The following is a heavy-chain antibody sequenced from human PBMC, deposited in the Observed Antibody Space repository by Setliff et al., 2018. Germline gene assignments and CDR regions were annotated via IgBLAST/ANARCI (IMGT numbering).Heavy chain of an antibody. CDR1: GGSFSGYY. D-gene: IGHD6-13*01. Sequence: PSETLSLTCAVYGGSFSGYYWSWIRQPPGKGLGWIGEINHSGSTNYNPSLKSRVTISVDTSKNQFSLKLSSVTAADTAVYYCARGAYSSSWYGYYFDYWGQGTLVTVSS. V-gene: IGHV4-34*01. CDR2: INHSGST. CDR3: ARGAYSSSWYGYYFDY. J-gene: IGHJ4*02.